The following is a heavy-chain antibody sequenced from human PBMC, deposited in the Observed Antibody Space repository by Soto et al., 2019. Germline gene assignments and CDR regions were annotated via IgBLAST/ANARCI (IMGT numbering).Heavy chain of an antibody. CDR1: GFTFSSYG. V-gene: IGHV3-23*01. Sequence: EVQLLESGGGLVQPGGSLRLSCAASGFTFSSYGMTWVRQAPGKGLEWVSFSSATGAGTYYADSVKGRFTISRDNSKNTLYLQMNSLTDEDTAVYYCARDSDIYYGMDVWGQGTTVTVSS. CDR3: ARDSDIYYGMDV. J-gene: IGHJ6*02. D-gene: IGHD3-9*01. CDR2: SSATGAGT.